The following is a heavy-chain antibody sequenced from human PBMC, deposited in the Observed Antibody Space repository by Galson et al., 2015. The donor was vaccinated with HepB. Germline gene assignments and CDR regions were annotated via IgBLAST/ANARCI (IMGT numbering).Heavy chain of an antibody. V-gene: IGHV4-31*03. J-gene: IGHJ3*01. CDR3: ARDLAIGAEEHHTLDV. CDR2: MFHNGAT. Sequence: LSLTCSVSGASIATEGSYWNWIRQRPGKGLEWIGYMFHNGATYSNPSLKSRLSMSIDTSKNQFSLNLKSLTAADTALYFCARDLAIGAEEHHTLDVWDEGTMVTVSS. CDR1: GASIATEGSY. D-gene: IGHD1-14*01.